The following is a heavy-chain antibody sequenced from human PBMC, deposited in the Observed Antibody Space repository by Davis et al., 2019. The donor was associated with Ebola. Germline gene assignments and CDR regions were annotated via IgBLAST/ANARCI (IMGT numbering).Heavy chain of an antibody. D-gene: IGHD3-3*01. J-gene: IGHJ4*02. CDR1: GFTVSSNY. V-gene: IGHV3-53*01. CDR2: IYSGGST. Sequence: GESLKISCAASGFTVSSNYMSWVRQAPGKGLEWVSVIYSGGSTYYADSVKGRFTISRDNAKNSLYLQMNSLRAEDTAVYYCARIALLRFLEWLPPHIDYWGQGTLVTVSS. CDR3: ARIALLRFLEWLPPHIDY.